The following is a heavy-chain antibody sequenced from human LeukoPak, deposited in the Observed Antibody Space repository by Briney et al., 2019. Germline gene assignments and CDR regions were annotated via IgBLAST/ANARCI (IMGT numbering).Heavy chain of an antibody. J-gene: IGHJ5*02. D-gene: IGHD4-17*01. CDR1: GGTFNNSA. CDR3: ARDVHGDYGSGWFDP. CDR2: IMPLFGTA. V-gene: IGHV1-69*05. Sequence: SVKVSCRTSGGTFNNSAISWVRQAPGQGLEWLGGIMPLFGTAGYAQKFQGRVTITKDESTRTVYLELTSLTSDDTAVYYCARDVHGDYGSGWFDPWGQGTLVSVSS.